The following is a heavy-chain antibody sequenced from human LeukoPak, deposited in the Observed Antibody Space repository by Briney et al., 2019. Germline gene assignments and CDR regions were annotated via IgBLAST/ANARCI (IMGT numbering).Heavy chain of an antibody. CDR3: ARDLAVAGTVFDH. Sequence: GGSLRLSCAASGFTFSSYAMHWVRQAPGKGLEWVAVISYDGSNKYYADSVKGRFTISRDNSKNTLYLQMNSLRAEDTAVYYCARDLAVAGTVFDHWGQGTLVTVSS. J-gene: IGHJ4*02. D-gene: IGHD6-19*01. CDR1: GFTFSSYA. CDR2: ISYDGSNK. V-gene: IGHV3-30-3*01.